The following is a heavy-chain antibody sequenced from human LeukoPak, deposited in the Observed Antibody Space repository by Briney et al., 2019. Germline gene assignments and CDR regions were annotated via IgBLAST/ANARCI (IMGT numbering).Heavy chain of an antibody. J-gene: IGHJ6*02. CDR1: GYSFTSYW. CDR2: IYPGDSDT. CDR3: ARLGAQGKDYGDYWGRYYYGMAV. D-gene: IGHD4-17*01. Sequence: LGESLKISCKGSGYSFTSYWIGWVRQMPGKGLEGMGIIYPGDSDTRYSPSFQGQVTISADKSISTAYLQWSSLKASDPAMYYCARLGAQGKDYGDYWGRYYYGMAVWGQGTTVTVSS. V-gene: IGHV5-51*01.